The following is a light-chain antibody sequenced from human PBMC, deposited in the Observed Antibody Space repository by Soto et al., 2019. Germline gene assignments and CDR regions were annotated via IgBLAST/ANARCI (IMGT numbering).Light chain of an antibody. CDR3: CSYAGSSTFVV. J-gene: IGLJ3*02. V-gene: IGLV2-23*03. Sequence: QSALTQPASVSGSPGQSITISCTGTSSDVGSYNLVSWYQQHPGKAPKLMIYEGSNRPSGVSNRFSGSKSGNTASLTISGLQADDEDDYYCCSYAGSSTFVVFGGGTKLTVL. CDR1: SSDVGSYNL. CDR2: EGS.